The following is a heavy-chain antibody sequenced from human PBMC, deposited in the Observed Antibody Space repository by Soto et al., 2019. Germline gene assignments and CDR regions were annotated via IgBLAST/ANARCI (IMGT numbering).Heavy chain of an antibody. J-gene: IGHJ6*02. CDR2: IYYSGTT. CDR1: GGSINSADYY. CDR3: ARKYAGRTARIDV. Sequence: QVQLQESGPGLVKPSQTLSLTCTVSGGSINSADYYWSWIRQPPGKGLDWIGFIYYSGTTYYNPSLKSRVXXSXDXXKNQFALKLSSVTAADTAVYYGARKYAGRTARIDVWGQGTTVTVSS. D-gene: IGHD2-21*02. V-gene: IGHV4-30-4*01.